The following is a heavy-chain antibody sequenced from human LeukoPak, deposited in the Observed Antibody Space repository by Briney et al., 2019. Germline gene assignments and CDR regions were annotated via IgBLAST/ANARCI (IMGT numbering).Heavy chain of an antibody. CDR1: GFIFSDYS. CDR3: ARDHNYAFDN. V-gene: IGHV3-48*04. CDR2: IGISSGNT. Sequence: GGSLRLSCAASGFIFSDYSMNWVRQAPGKGLEWISYIGISSGNTKYADSVKGRFTISGDNAKNSLYLQMNSLRVEDTAVYYCARDHNYAFDNWGQGALVTVSS. J-gene: IGHJ4*02. D-gene: IGHD1-1*01.